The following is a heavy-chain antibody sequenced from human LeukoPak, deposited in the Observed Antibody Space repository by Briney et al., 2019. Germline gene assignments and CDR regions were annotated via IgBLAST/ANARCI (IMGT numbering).Heavy chain of an antibody. CDR1: GFTVSSNY. Sequence: GGSLRLSCAASGFTVSSNYMSWVRQAPGKGLEWVSGISWNSGSIGYADSVKGRFTISRDNAKNSLYLQMNSLRAEDTALYYCAKDSMVRGSYYYYYMDVWGKGTTVTISS. CDR3: AKDSMVRGSYYYYYMDV. V-gene: IGHV3-9*01. D-gene: IGHD3-10*01. CDR2: ISWNSGSI. J-gene: IGHJ6*03.